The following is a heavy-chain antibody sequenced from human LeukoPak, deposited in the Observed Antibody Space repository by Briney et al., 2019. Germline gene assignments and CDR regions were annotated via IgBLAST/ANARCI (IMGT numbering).Heavy chain of an antibody. J-gene: IGHJ4*02. CDR1: GYSISSGYY. CDR2: LHHSGRT. Sequence: SETLSLTCTVSGYSISSGYYCVWIRQAPGKGLEWIGSLHHSGRTYYNPSLKSRVTISLDTPEIQFSLKLTSMRAEDTAVYYCAKDRYYGRTASDYWGQGTLVTVSS. CDR3: AKDRYYGRTASDY. D-gene: IGHD3-10*01. V-gene: IGHV4-38-2*02.